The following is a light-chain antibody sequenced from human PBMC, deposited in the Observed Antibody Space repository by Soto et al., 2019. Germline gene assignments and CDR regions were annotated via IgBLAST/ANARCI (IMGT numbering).Light chain of an antibody. Sequence: DIVMTQSPESLAVSLGERATINCKSSQSGLYCSNNKAYLAWYQQKPGQPPKLLIHWASTREAGVPDRFSGSGSGTDFTLTISSLQAEDAAVYYCQQDYDTRTFGQGTNLEIK. CDR3: QQDYDTRT. CDR1: QSGLYCSNNKAY. CDR2: WAS. V-gene: IGKV4-1*01. J-gene: IGKJ2*01.